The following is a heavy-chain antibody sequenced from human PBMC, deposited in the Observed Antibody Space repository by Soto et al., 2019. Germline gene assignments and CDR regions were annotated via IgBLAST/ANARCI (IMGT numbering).Heavy chain of an antibody. Sequence: ASVKVSCKASGYTFTSYYMHWVRQAPGQGLEWMGIINPSGGSTSYAQKFQGRVTMTRDTSTSTVYMELSSLRSEDTAVYYCARSPEAAATYYYYGMDVWGQGTTVTVSS. V-gene: IGHV1-46*01. J-gene: IGHJ6*02. CDR2: INPSGGST. D-gene: IGHD6-25*01. CDR1: GYTFTSYY. CDR3: ARSPEAAATYYYYGMDV.